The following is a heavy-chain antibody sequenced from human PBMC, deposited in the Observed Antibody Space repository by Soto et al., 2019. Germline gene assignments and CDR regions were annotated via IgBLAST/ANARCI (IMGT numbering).Heavy chain of an antibody. V-gene: IGHV3-30-3*01. CDR2: VTYDGSTK. CDR1: GFTFSSYA. CDR3: ASCGDTRDH. D-gene: IGHD4-17*01. Sequence: QVQLVESGGGVVQPGRSLRLSCAASGFTFSSYAMHWVRQAPGKGLEWVAVVTYDGSTKHYIDSVKGRFTISRDNSRNTLSLQMDSLRPEDTAVYYCASCGDTRDHWGRGTLVTVSS. J-gene: IGHJ4*02.